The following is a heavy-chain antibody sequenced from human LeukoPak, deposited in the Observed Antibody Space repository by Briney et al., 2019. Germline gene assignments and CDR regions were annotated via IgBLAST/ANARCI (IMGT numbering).Heavy chain of an antibody. D-gene: IGHD1-26*01. J-gene: IGHJ3*02. CDR1: GGSISSGGYY. V-gene: IGHV4-30-2*01. CDR2: IYHSGST. CDR3: ARDKAGADDAFDI. Sequence: SQTLSLTCTVSGGSISSGGYYWSWIRQTPGKGLEWLGYIYHSGSTYYNPSLKSRVTISVDRSKNQFSLKLSSVTAADTAVYYCARDKAGADDAFDIWGQGTMVTVSS.